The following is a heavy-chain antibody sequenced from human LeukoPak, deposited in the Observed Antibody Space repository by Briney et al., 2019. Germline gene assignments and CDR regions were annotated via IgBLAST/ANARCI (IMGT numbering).Heavy chain of an antibody. D-gene: IGHD6-13*01. Sequence: WASVKVSCKASGYTFTGYYMHWVRQAPGQGLEWMGWINPNSGGTNYAQKFQGRVTMTRDTSISTAYMELSRLRSDDTAVYYCAREGYSSSWYGALPMDLYGMDVGGQGTTVTVS. V-gene: IGHV1-2*02. CDR2: INPNSGGT. CDR3: AREGYSSSWYGALPMDLYGMDV. J-gene: IGHJ6*02. CDR1: GYTFTGYY.